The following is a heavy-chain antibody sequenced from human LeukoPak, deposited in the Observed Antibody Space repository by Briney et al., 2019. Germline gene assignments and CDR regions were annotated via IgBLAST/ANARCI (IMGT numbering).Heavy chain of an antibody. D-gene: IGHD1-1*01. CDR2: FDPDDGET. V-gene: IGHV1-24*01. CDR1: GYSLIDLS. J-gene: IGHJ4*02. CDR3: AADSQKTEVPATDH. Sequence: ASVKVSCKVSGYSLIDLSMYWVRQAPGKGLEWMGGFDPDDGETTYAQRFKGRVTMTEDTSTDTAYMELSNLRSDDSAVYYCAADSQKTEVPATDHWGQGTLVTVSS.